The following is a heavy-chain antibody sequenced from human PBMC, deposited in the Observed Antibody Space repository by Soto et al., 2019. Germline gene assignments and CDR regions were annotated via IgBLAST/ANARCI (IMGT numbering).Heavy chain of an antibody. J-gene: IGHJ6*02. CDR3: ARVRKGIAVAKKPAPPHQYGMDV. CDR1: VYTFTSYY. CDR2: INPSGGST. Sequence: ASVKVSCKASVYTFTSYYMHWVRQAPGQGLEGMGIINPSGGSTSYAQKFQGRVTMTRDTSTSTVYMELSSLRSEDTAVYYCARVRKGIAVAKKPAPPHQYGMDVWGQGTTVTVSS. D-gene: IGHD6-19*01. V-gene: IGHV1-46*01.